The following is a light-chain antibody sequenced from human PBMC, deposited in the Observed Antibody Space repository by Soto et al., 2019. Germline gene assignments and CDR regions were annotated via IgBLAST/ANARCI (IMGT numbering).Light chain of an antibody. V-gene: IGKV1D-12*01. J-gene: IGKJ5*01. CDR3: QQANSFPIT. CDR2: EAS. CDR1: QGITNR. Sequence: SQMTQSPSSVSASVGDRVTITCRASQGITNRLAWYQQKPGKAPKLLIYEASSLQSGVPSRISGSGSGTDFTLTISSLQPEDFATYYCQQANSFPITFGQRTRLEVK.